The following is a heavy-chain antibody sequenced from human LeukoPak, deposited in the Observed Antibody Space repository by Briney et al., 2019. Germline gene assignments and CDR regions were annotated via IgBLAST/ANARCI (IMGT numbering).Heavy chain of an antibody. CDR3: ARDSVFGEEGWFDP. CDR1: NGSISSYY. Sequence: SETLSLTCTVSNGSISSYYWSWIRQPAGKGLEWIGRIYTSGSTNYNPSLKSRVTMSVDTSKNQFSLKLSSVTAADTAVYYCARDSVFGEEGWFDPWGQGTLVTVSS. J-gene: IGHJ5*02. D-gene: IGHD3-10*02. V-gene: IGHV4-4*07. CDR2: IYTSGST.